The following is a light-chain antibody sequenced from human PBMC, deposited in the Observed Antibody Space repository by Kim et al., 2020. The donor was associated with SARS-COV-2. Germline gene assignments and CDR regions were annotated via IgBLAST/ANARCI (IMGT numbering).Light chain of an antibody. V-gene: IGLV3-1*01. CDR1: KLGDKY. CDR2: QDS. CDR3: QAWDSSTAV. Sequence: VSPGQAASITCSGNKLGDKYVCWYQQKPGQSPVLVIYQDSKRPSGIPERFSGSNSGNTATLTISGTQAMDEADYYCQAWDSSTAVFGGGTQLTVL. J-gene: IGLJ3*02.